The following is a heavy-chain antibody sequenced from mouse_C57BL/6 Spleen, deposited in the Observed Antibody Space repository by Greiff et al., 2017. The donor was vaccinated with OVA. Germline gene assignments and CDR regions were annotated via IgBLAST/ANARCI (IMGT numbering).Heavy chain of an antibody. CDR3: ARDYSNPYAMDY. Sequence: QVQLQQPGAELVKPGASVKLSCKASGYTFTSYWMHWVKQRPGQGLEWIGMIHPNSGSTNYNEKFKSKATLTVDKSSSTAYMQLSSLTSEDSAVYDCARDYSNPYAMDYWGQGTSVTVSS. V-gene: IGHV1-64*01. CDR1: GYTFTSYW. J-gene: IGHJ4*01. D-gene: IGHD2-5*01. CDR2: IHPNSGST.